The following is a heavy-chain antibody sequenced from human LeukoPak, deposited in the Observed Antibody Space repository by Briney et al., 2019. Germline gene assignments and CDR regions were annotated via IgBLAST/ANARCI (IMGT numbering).Heavy chain of an antibody. D-gene: IGHD3-22*01. CDR3: ARPRDDSGYYYVASY. Sequence: GGSLRLSCAASGFTFSTYWMSWVRQAPGKGLEWVANINQDGSEKYYVDSVKGRFTISRDNAKSSLYLQMNSLGVDDTAVYYCARPRDDSGYYYVASYWGQGTLVTVSS. CDR2: INQDGSEK. CDR1: GFTFSTYW. J-gene: IGHJ4*02. V-gene: IGHV3-7*01.